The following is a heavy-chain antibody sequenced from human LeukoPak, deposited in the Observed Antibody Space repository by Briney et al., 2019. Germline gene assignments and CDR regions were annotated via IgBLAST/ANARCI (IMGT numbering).Heavy chain of an antibody. V-gene: IGHV4-39*01. CDR2: IYYSGST. CDR1: GGSISSSSYY. J-gene: IGHJ4*02. Sequence: SETLSLTCTVSGGSISSSSYYWAWLRPPPGKGLEWIGCIYYSGSTFYSPSLKSRVTLSVDTSKNQFSLKLSSVTAADTAVYFCLRETTSTSWYWGEGTLVTVSS. D-gene: IGHD6-13*01. CDR3: LRETTSTSWY.